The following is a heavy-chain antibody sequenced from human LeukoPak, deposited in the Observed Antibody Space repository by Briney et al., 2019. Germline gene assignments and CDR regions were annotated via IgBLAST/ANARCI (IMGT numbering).Heavy chain of an antibody. Sequence: SETLSLTCTVSGYSISSGYYWGWIRQPPGKGLEWIGEIYHSGGTNYNPSLKSRVTISVDKSKNQFPLLLTSVTAADTAVYYCASGYTSSWYDPWGQGTLVTVSS. CDR2: IYHSGGT. CDR1: GYSISSGYY. D-gene: IGHD6-13*01. J-gene: IGHJ5*02. CDR3: ASGYTSSWYDP. V-gene: IGHV4-38-2*02.